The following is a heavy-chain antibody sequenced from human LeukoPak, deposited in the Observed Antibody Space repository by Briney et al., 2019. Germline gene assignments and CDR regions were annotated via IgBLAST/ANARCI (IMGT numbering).Heavy chain of an antibody. CDR2: ISTSGSI. CDR3: ARDMDYGGKGLDY. CDR1: GFTFSTSS. Sequence: GRSLRLSCVVSGFTFSTSSMNWVRQAPGKGLEWVSYISTSGSINYADSVRGRFTISRDNAKRSLSLQMNSLRAEDTAVYYCARDMDYGGKGLDYWGQGTLVTVSS. J-gene: IGHJ4*02. V-gene: IGHV3-48*04. D-gene: IGHD4-23*01.